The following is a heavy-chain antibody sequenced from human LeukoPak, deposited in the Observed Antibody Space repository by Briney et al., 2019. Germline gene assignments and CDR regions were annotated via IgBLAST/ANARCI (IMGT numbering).Heavy chain of an antibody. V-gene: IGHV3-23*01. Sequence: GGSLRLSCAASGFTFSSYAMSWVRQAPGKGLEWVSGISGSGDSTYYADSVKGRFTISRDSSKNTLYLQMNSLRAEDTAVYYCAKTYRYCSSTSCYNYWGQGTLVTVSS. CDR1: GFTFSSYA. CDR3: AKTYRYCSSTSCYNY. CDR2: ISGSGDST. D-gene: IGHD2-2*02. J-gene: IGHJ4*02.